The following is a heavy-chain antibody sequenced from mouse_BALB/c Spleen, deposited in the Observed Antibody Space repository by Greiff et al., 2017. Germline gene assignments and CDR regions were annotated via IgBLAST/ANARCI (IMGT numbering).Heavy chain of an antibody. Sequence: QVQLKQSGAELVRPGTSVKISCKASGYAFTNYWLGWVKQRPGHGLEWIGDIYPGSGNTYYNEKFKGKATLTADKSSSTAYMQLSSLTSEDSAVYFCAKKYGNYEGFAYWGQGTLVTVSA. CDR3: AKKYGNYEGFAY. J-gene: IGHJ3*01. CDR2: IYPGSGNT. V-gene: IGHV1-63*01. D-gene: IGHD2-10*02. CDR1: GYAFTNYW.